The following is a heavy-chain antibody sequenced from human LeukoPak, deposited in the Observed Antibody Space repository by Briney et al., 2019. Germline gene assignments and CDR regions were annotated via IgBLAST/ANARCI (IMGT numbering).Heavy chain of an antibody. Sequence: SQTLSLTCTVSGGSISSGDYYWSWIRQPPGKGLEWIGYIYYSGSTYYNPSLKSRVTISVDTSKNQFSLKLSSVTAADTAVYYRARALLWFGELSVTFDYWGQGTLVTVSS. J-gene: IGHJ4*02. CDR1: GGSISSGDYY. CDR3: ARALLWFGELSVTFDY. D-gene: IGHD3-10*01. V-gene: IGHV4-30-4*01. CDR2: IYYSGST.